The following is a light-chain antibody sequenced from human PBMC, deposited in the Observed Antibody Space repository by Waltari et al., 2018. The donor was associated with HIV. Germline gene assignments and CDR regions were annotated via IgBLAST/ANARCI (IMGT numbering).Light chain of an antibody. CDR1: ETISTN. Sequence: IVLKQSPATLSAFPGDEGTVCCRAGETISTNLVWYQIKPGQTPRLLIFGASTRATGVPLRFSGTGSGTEFTLTISGLQSDDAGVYHCQQYHDWPLTFGPGTKVEIK. V-gene: IGKV3D-15*01. CDR2: GAS. J-gene: IGKJ3*01. CDR3: QQYHDWPLT.